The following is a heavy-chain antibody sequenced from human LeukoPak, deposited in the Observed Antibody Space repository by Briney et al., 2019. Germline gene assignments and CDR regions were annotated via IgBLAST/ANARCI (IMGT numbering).Heavy chain of an antibody. CDR3: ARDSLNRDYYYYYYMDV. CDR1: GFTFDDYG. J-gene: IGHJ6*03. Sequence: GGSLRLSCAASGFTFDDYGMSWVRQAPGKGLEWVSGINWNGGSTGYADSVKGRFTISRDNAKNSLYLQMNSLRAEDTALYYCARDSLNRDYYYYYYMDVWGKGTTVTVSS. CDR2: INWNGGST. V-gene: IGHV3-20*04. D-gene: IGHD2/OR15-2a*01.